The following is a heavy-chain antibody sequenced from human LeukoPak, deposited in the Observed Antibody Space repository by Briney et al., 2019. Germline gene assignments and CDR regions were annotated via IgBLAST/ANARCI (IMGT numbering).Heavy chain of an antibody. J-gene: IGHJ4*02. Sequence: GGSLRLSCAASGFTFDDYGMSWVRQAPGKGLEWVSGINWNGGSKGYADSVNGRFTISRDNAKHSLYLQMNSLRAEDTALYYCARGAEVQLWSYYFDYWGQGTLVTVSS. V-gene: IGHV3-20*04. CDR1: GFTFDDYG. CDR3: ARGAEVQLWSYYFDY. CDR2: INWNGGSK. D-gene: IGHD5-18*01.